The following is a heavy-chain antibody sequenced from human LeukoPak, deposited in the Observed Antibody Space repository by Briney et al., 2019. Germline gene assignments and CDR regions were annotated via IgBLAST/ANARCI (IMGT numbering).Heavy chain of an antibody. D-gene: IGHD2-2*01. J-gene: IGHJ6*02. Sequence: GRSLRLSCAASGFTFDDYAMHWVRQAPGKGLEWVSGISWNSGSIGYADSVKGRFTISRDNAKNSLYLQMNSLRAEDTALYYCAKDIGAGRYCSSTSCYDDYYYYGMDVWGQGTTVTVSS. CDR2: ISWNSGSI. CDR1: GFTFDDYA. CDR3: AKDIGAGRYCSSTSCYDDYYYYGMDV. V-gene: IGHV3-9*01.